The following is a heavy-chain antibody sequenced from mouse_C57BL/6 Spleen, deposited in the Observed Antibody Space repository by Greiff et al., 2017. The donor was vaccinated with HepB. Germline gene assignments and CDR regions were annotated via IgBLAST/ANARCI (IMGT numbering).Heavy chain of an antibody. V-gene: IGHV14-3*01. J-gene: IGHJ3*01. CDR1: GFNIKNTY. D-gene: IGHD1-1*01. CDR2: IDPANGNT. CDR3: AYYYGSSVGFAY. Sequence: DVQLQESVAELVRPGASVKLSCTASGFNIKNTYMHWVKQRPEQGLEWIGRIDPANGNTKYDPKFQGKATITADTSSNTAYLQLSSLTSEDTAIYCCAYYYGSSVGFAYWGQGTLVTVSA.